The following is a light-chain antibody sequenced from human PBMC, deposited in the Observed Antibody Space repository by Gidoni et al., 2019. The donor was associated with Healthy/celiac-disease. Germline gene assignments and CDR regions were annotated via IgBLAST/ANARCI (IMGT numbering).Light chain of an antibody. CDR2: GAS. V-gene: IGKV3-20*01. CDR3: QQYGSSPRT. CDR1: QSVSSSY. Sequence: ELALTQYPGTLPLAPGERATLAGRASQSVSSSYLAWYQQKHGQAPRLLIYGASSRATGIPDRFSGSGSGTDFTLTISRLEPEDFAVYYCQQYGSSPRTFGQGTKVEIK. J-gene: IGKJ1*01.